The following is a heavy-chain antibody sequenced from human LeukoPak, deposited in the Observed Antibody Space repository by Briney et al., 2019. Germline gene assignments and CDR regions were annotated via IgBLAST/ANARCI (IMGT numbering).Heavy chain of an antibody. J-gene: IGHJ6*02. D-gene: IGHD1-7*01. CDR3: ARGLRSVTWERELMYYQFYGTDV. CDR2: ITHSGAT. CDR1: GESFSDYY. Sequence: HSQTLSLTCAVSGESFSDYYWIWIRQFSGKGLEWIGEITHSGATNYNPSLKNRVTISIDTSRKQFSLRLRSLTAADTGVFYCARGLRSVTWERELMYYQFYGTDVWGQGTTVSVSS. V-gene: IGHV4-34*01.